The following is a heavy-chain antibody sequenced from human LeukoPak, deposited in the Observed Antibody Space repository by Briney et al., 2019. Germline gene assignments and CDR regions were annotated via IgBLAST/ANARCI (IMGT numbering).Heavy chain of an antibody. V-gene: IGHV3-30-3*01. CDR2: ISYDGSNK. CDR1: GFTFSSYA. CDR3: ATSMDYYDSNGYYPYYFDY. D-gene: IGHD3-22*01. J-gene: IGHJ4*02. Sequence: GRSLRLSCAASGFTFSSYAMHWVRQAPGKGLEWVAVISYDGSNKYYADSVKGRFTFSRDNSKNTLYLQMNSLRAEDTAVYYCATSMDYYDSNGYYPYYFDYWGQGTLVTVSS.